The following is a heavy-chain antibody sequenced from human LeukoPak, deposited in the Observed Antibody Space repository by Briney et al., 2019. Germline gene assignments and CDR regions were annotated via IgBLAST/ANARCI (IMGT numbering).Heavy chain of an antibody. CDR2: INWNGGST. Sequence: AGGSLRLSCAASRFTFDDHGMSWVRQAPGKGLEWVSGINWNGGSTGYADSVKGRFTISRDNAKNSLYLQMNSLRAEDTALYYCAGGDRNGWYFDYWGQGTLVTVSS. V-gene: IGHV3-20*04. CDR3: AGGDRNGWYFDY. D-gene: IGHD6-19*01. J-gene: IGHJ4*02. CDR1: RFTFDDHG.